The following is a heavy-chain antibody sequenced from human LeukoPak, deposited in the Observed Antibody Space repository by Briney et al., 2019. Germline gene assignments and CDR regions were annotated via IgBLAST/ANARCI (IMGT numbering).Heavy chain of an antibody. CDR3: ARRSGLVRGVIIKGDNWFDP. CDR1: GYSFTSYW. CDR2: IYPGDSDT. V-gene: IGHV5-51*01. J-gene: IGHJ5*02. Sequence: GESLKISCKGSGYSFTSYWIGWVRQRPGKGLEWMGIIYPGDSDTRYSPSFQGQVTISADKSISTAYLQWSSLKASDTAMYYCARRSGLVRGVIIKGDNWFDPWGQGTLVTVSS. D-gene: IGHD3-10*01.